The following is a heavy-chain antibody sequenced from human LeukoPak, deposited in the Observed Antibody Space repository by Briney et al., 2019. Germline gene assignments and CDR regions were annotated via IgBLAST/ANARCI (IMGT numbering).Heavy chain of an antibody. J-gene: IGHJ3*02. Sequence: KPSETLSLTCTVSGGSISSSSYYWGWIRQPPGKGLEWIGEINHSGSTNYNPSLKSRVTISVDTSKNQFSLKLSSVTAADTAVYYCARDMTDSHAFDIWGQGTMVTVSS. CDR2: INHSGST. V-gene: IGHV4-39*07. CDR1: GGSISSSSYY. D-gene: IGHD2-21*02. CDR3: ARDMTDSHAFDI.